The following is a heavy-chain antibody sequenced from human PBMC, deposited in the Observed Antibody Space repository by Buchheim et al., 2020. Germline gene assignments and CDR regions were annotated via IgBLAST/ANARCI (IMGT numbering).Heavy chain of an antibody. J-gene: IGHJ5*02. CDR3: ARDGASFGFLNWLGP. CDR2: ISSSGSSI. CDR1: GFTFSDWH. D-gene: IGHD3-16*01. Sequence: VQLLESGGGLAQPGGSLRLSCAASGFTFSDWHMTWIRQVPGKGLECLSSISSSGSSINYSHSVKGRFTISRDNARNSLFLQVNSVRAEDTAMYYCARDGASFGFLNWLGPWGQGTL. V-gene: IGHV3-11*01.